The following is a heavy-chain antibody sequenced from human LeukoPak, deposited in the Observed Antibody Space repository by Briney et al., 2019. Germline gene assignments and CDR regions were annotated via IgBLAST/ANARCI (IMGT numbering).Heavy chain of an antibody. CDR3: ARDLNDLLQNYRSTWYPADY. CDR1: GFTFDYYG. V-gene: IGHV3-20*04. D-gene: IGHD6-13*01. Sequence: PGGSLRLSWAGSGFTFDYYGMSWVRQAPGKGLEWVSGINWNGGSTGYADSVKGRFTISRDNPKNFLYLQMNSLRAEDTAVYYCARDLNDLLQNYRSTWYPADYWGQGTLVTISS. CDR2: INWNGGST. J-gene: IGHJ4*02.